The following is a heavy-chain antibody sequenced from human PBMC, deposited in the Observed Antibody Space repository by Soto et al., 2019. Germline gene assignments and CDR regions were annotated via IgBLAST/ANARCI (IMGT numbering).Heavy chain of an antibody. J-gene: IGHJ4*02. CDR3: AKVRYYDFWSGYFDY. CDR2: ISGSGGST. CDR1: GFTFSSYA. D-gene: IGHD3-3*01. V-gene: IGHV3-23*01. Sequence: GGSLRLSCAASGFTFSSYAMSWVRQAPGKGLEWVSAISGSGGSTYYADSVKGRFTISRDNSKNTLYLQMNSLRAEDTAVYYGAKVRYYDFWSGYFDYWGQGTLVTVSS.